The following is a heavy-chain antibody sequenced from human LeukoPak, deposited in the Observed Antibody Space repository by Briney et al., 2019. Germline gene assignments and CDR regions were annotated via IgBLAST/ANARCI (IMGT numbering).Heavy chain of an antibody. V-gene: IGHV4-34*01. CDR3: ATTRPGPTSFYYGLGV. D-gene: IGHD4-17*01. Sequence: SETLSLTCAVSGGSLSGFYWSWIRQPPGKGLEWIGEINHSGGTNFNPSLKSRVTISVDTSKSHFSLRLSSVTGADTAVYYCATTRPGPTSFYYGLGVWGQGTTVTVSS. CDR2: INHSGGT. J-gene: IGHJ6*02. CDR1: GGSLSGFY.